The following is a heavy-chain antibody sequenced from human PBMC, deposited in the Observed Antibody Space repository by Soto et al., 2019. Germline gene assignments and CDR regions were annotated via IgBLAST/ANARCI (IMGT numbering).Heavy chain of an antibody. CDR1: GFSFSNYW. CDR2: INRDGSST. Sequence: GGSLRLSCAASGFSFSNYWMHWVRQAPGEGLVWVSRINRDGSSTYYADSVKGRFTISRDNSKNTLYLQMNSLRAEDTAVYYCAKEYGGLYDFWSGSYYFDYWGQGTLVTVSS. D-gene: IGHD3-3*01. CDR3: AKEYGGLYDFWSGSYYFDY. V-gene: IGHV3-74*01. J-gene: IGHJ4*02.